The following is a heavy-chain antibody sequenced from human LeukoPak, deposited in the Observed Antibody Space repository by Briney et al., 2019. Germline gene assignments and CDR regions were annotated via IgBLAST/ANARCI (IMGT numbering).Heavy chain of an antibody. CDR1: GYTFTGYY. CDR3: ARGGGRVIVGATTLSLTLHY. Sequence: ASVKVSCKASGYTFTGYYMHWVRQAPGQGLEWMGWINPNSGGTNYAQKFQGRVTMTRDTSISTAYMELSRLRSDDTAVYYCARGGGRVIVGATTLSLTLHYWGQGTLVTVSS. CDR2: INPNSGGT. V-gene: IGHV1-2*02. D-gene: IGHD1-26*01. J-gene: IGHJ4*02.